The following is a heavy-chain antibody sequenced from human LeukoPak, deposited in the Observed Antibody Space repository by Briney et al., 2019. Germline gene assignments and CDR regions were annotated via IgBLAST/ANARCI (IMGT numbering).Heavy chain of an antibody. Sequence: SETLSLTCTVSGGSISSYYWSWIRQPPGKGLEWIGYISYTGSTNYNPSLKSRVSLSVDTSKNQFSLELSSVTAADTAVYYCATYRTSFIYWYFDLWGRGTLVTASS. CDR2: ISYTGST. CDR3: ATYRTSFIYWYFDL. CDR1: GGSISSYY. J-gene: IGHJ2*01. V-gene: IGHV4-59*01. D-gene: IGHD2-2*01.